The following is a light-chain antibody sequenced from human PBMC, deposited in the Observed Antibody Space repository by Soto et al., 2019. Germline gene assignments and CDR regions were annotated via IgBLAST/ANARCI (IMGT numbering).Light chain of an antibody. V-gene: IGLV2-14*01. Sequence: QSVLTQPASVSGSPGQSITISCTGTSSDVGVYNYVSWYQQHPGKAPKLMIYGVTERPSGVSNRFSGSKSGTTASLTISGLQAEDEADYYCISYTGSSTPYVFGTGTKVTVL. CDR3: ISYTGSSTPYV. CDR2: GVT. J-gene: IGLJ1*01. CDR1: SSDVGVYNY.